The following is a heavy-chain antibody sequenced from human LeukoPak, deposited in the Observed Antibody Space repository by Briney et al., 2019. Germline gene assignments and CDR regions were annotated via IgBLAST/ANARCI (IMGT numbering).Heavy chain of an antibody. V-gene: IGHV3-64*01. CDR3: ARGQLGDMVATPYY. CDR1: GFTFSSYA. Sequence: GGFLRLSCAASGFTFSSYAMRWVRQPPGKGLEYVSAISSNGGSTYYANSVKGRFTISRDNSKNTLYLQMGSLRAEDMAVYYCARGQLGDMVATPYYWGQGTLVTVSS. D-gene: IGHD5-12*01. CDR2: ISSNGGST. J-gene: IGHJ4*02.